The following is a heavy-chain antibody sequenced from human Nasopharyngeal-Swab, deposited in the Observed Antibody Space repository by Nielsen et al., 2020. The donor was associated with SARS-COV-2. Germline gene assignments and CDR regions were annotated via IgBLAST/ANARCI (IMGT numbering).Heavy chain of an antibody. CDR1: KFTFEDHG. V-gene: IGHV3-43*02. J-gene: IGHJ3*01. CDR2: ISRDGEDT. CDR3: TRDYIVVVTAMPDAFDV. D-gene: IGHD2-21*02. Sequence: GGSLRLSCVASKFTFEDHGLHWVRKVAGKGLEWVSLISRDGEDTYYADSVKGRFTIFRDNTNNSLYLHMNSLRTEDSGIYYCTRDYIVVVTAMPDAFDVWGRGTMVTVSS.